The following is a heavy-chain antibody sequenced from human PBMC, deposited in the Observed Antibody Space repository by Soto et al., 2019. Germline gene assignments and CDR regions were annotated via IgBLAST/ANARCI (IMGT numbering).Heavy chain of an antibody. CDR3: IKETTSSDPS. D-gene: IGHD3-22*01. V-gene: IGHV3-74*01. Sequence: EVQLVESGGGLVQPGGSLRLSCAAPGFTLGTYWMHWVRQTPVKGLVWVSRIHSDGSSRDYADSVKGRFTISRDNAKDTLFLQMNSLRAEDTGVYYCIKETTSSDPSWGRGTVVTVSS. J-gene: IGHJ1*01. CDR1: GFTLGTYW. CDR2: IHSDGSSR.